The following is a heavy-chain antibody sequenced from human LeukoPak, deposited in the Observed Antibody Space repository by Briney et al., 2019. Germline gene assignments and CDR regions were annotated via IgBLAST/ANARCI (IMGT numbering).Heavy chain of an antibody. V-gene: IGHV4-39*07. D-gene: IGHD3-22*01. CDR1: GGSISSSSYY. Sequence: PSETLSLTCTVSGGSISSSSYYWGWIRQPPGKGLEWIGSIYYSGSTYYNPSLKSRVTISVDTSKNQFSLKLSSVTAADTAVYYCARYGISGYYYVFDYWGQGTLVTVSS. CDR3: ARYGISGYYYVFDY. J-gene: IGHJ4*02. CDR2: IYYSGST.